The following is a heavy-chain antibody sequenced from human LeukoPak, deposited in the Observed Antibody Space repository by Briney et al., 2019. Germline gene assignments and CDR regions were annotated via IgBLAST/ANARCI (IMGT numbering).Heavy chain of an antibody. V-gene: IGHV1-8*01. CDR3: ASSVGLLGEVDY. CDR2: MNPNSGNT. J-gene: IGHJ4*02. CDR1: GYTFSSYD. Sequence: ASVKVSCKASGYTFSSYDINWVRQATGQGLEWMGWMNPNSGNTGYAQKFQGRVTMTRNTSISTAYMELSSLRSEDTAVYYCASSVGLLGEVDYWGQGTLVTVSS. D-gene: IGHD3-22*01.